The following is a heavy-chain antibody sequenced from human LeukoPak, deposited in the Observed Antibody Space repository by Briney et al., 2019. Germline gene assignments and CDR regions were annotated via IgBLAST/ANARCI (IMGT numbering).Heavy chain of an antibody. Sequence: SETLSLTCAVSGGSISSSNWWSWVRQPPGKGLEWIGEIYHSGSTNYNPSLKSRVTISVDKSKNQFSLKLSSVTAADTAVYYCAREKWIAVAAHYYYYYYMDVWGKGTTVTVSS. J-gene: IGHJ6*03. CDR3: AREKWIAVAAHYYYYYYMDV. CDR1: GGSISSSNW. D-gene: IGHD6-19*01. CDR2: IYHSGST. V-gene: IGHV4-4*02.